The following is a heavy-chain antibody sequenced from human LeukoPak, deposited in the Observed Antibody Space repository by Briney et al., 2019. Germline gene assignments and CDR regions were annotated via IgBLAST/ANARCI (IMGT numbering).Heavy chain of an antibody. CDR2: ISSSSSYI. V-gene: IGHV3-11*06. Sequence: GGSLRLSCAASGFTFSDYYMSWIRQAPGKGLEWVSSISSSSSYIYYADSVKGRFTISRDNAKNSLYLQMNSLRAEDTAVYYCAREQHQFYIVVVPAASHDAFDIWGQGTMVTVSS. J-gene: IGHJ3*02. CDR1: GFTFSDYY. CDR3: AREQHQFYIVVVPAASHDAFDI. D-gene: IGHD2-2*01.